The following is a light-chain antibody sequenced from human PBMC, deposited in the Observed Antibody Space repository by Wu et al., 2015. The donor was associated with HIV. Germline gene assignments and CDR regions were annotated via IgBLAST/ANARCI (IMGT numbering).Light chain of an antibody. V-gene: IGKV3-20*01. CDR3: QQYNTYPLT. Sequence: EMVLTQSPGTLSLSPGERATLSCRVSESIGSSSLAWYQQKPGQAPRLLIYGASSRATGIPDRLSGSGSGADFTLTISSLQPDDFGTYYCQQYNTYPLTFGGGTKVEI. CDR1: ESIGSSS. J-gene: IGKJ4*01. CDR2: GAS.